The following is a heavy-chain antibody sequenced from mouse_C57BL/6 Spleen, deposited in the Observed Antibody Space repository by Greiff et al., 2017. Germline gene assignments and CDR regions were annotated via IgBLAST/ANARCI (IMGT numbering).Heavy chain of an antibody. J-gene: IGHJ1*03. D-gene: IGHD1-1*01. CDR3: ARGADYYGSSPVWYCEV. CDR2: IYPRSGNT. V-gene: IGHV1-81*01. CDR1: GYTFTSYG. Sequence: VQLQQSGAVLARPGASVKLSCKASGYTFTSYGISWVKQRTGQGLEWIGEIYPRSGNTYYNEKFKGKATLTADKSSSTAYMELRSRTSEDSAVYFCARGADYYGSSPVWYCEVWGTGTTVTVSS.